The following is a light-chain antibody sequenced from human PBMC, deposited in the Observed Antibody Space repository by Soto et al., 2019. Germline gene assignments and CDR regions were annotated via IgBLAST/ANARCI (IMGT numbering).Light chain of an antibody. V-gene: IGLV6-57*01. CDR3: QSYDSSNVV. J-gene: IGLJ7*01. CDR1: SGSIASNY. Sequence: NFMLTQPHSVSESPGKTVTISCTRSSGSIASNYVQWYQQRPGSSPTTVIYEDKERPSGVPDRFSGSIDSSSNSASLTISGLETEDEADYYCQSYDSSNVVFGGGTQLTVL. CDR2: EDK.